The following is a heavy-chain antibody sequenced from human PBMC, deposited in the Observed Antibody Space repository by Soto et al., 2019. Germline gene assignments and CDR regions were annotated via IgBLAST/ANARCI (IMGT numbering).Heavy chain of an antibody. CDR3: AKDNKVWSGYYNYYYYYYMDV. J-gene: IGHJ6*03. V-gene: IGHV3-23*01. Sequence: PGGSLRLSCAASGFTFSSYAMSWVRQAPGKGLEWVSAISGSGGSTYYADSVKGRFTISRDNSKNTLYLQMNSLRAEDTAVYYCAKDNKVWSGYYNYYYYYYMDVWGKGTTVTVSS. CDR2: ISGSGGST. D-gene: IGHD3-3*01. CDR1: GFTFSSYA.